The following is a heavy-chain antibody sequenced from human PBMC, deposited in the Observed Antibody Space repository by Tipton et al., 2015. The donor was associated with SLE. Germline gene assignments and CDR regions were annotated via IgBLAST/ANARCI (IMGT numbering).Heavy chain of an antibody. D-gene: IGHD2-21*01. V-gene: IGHV1-24*01. CDR2: FDPEDGET. CDR3: ATPPPYCGGDCYFFDF. CDR1: GYTLTELS. Sequence: QLVQSGAEVKKPGASVKVSCKVSGYTLTELSMHWVRQAPGKGLEWMGGFDPEDGETIYAQKFQGRVTMTEDTSTDTAYMELSSLRSEDTAVYYCATPPPYCGGDCYFFDFWGQGTLVTVSS. J-gene: IGHJ4*02.